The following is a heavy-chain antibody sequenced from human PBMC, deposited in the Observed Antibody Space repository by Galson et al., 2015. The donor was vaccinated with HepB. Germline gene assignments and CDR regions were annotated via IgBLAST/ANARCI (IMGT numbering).Heavy chain of an antibody. V-gene: IGHV5-51*01. CDR2: IYPGDSDT. J-gene: IGHJ4*02. CDR3: ARLFLTDYDILTGPIDY. CDR1: GYSFTSYW. D-gene: IGHD3-9*01. Sequence: QSGAEVKKPGESLKISCKGSGYSFTSYWIGWVRQMPGKGLEWMGIIYPGDSDTRYSPSFQGQVTISADKSISTAYLQWSSLKASDTAMYYCARLFLTDYDILTGPIDYWGQGTLVTVSS.